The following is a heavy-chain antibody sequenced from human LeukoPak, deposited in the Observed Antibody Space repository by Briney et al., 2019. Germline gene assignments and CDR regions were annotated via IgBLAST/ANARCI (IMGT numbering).Heavy chain of an antibody. CDR3: ARDDYDQNYYYYMDV. CDR1: GGTFSSYA. D-gene: IGHD4-17*01. CDR2: IIPIFGTA. V-gene: IGHV1-69*05. Sequence: ASVKVSCKASGGTFSSYAISWVRQAPGQGLEWMGRIIPIFGTANYAQKFQGRVTITTDESTSTAYMELSSLRSEDTAVYYCARDDYDQNYYYYMDVWGKGTTVTVSS. J-gene: IGHJ6*03.